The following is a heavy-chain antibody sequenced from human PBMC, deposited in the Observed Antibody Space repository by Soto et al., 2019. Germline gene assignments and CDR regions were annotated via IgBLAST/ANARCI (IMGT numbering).Heavy chain of an antibody. CDR2: IDPSDSYA. J-gene: IGHJ4*02. Sequence: GESLKISCKGSGYSFTSYWTTWVRQMPGKGLEWMGRIDPSDSYANYNPSFQGHVTIFTDKSTNTAYLQWNSLKASDTAMYYCARHPSLAATNFDYWGQGTLVTVSS. D-gene: IGHD4-4*01. CDR1: GYSFTSYW. V-gene: IGHV5-10-1*01. CDR3: ARHPSLAATNFDY.